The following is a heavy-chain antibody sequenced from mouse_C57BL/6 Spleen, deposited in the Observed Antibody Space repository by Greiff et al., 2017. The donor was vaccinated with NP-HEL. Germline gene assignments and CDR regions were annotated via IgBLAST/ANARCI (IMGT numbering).Heavy chain of an antibody. Sequence: VQLQQSGAELVRPGTSVKVSCKASGYAFTNYLIEWVKQRPGQGLEWIGVINPGSGGTNYNEKFKGKATLTADKSSSTAYMQLSSLTSEDSAVYFCARRGRGYAMDYWGQGTSVTVSS. J-gene: IGHJ4*01. CDR3: ARRGRGYAMDY. D-gene: IGHD3-3*01. V-gene: IGHV1-54*01. CDR1: GYAFTNYL. CDR2: INPGSGGT.